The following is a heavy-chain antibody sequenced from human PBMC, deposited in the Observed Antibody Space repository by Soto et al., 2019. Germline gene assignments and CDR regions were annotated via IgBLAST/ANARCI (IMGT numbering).Heavy chain of an antibody. J-gene: IGHJ6*02. CDR3: ARQGGGLPISGMDV. CDR2: IDPSDSYT. D-gene: IGHD3-16*01. V-gene: IGHV5-10-1*01. CDR1: GYSFTSYW. Sequence: PGESLKISCKGSGYSFTSYWISWVRQMPGKGLEWMGRIDPSDSYTNYSPSFQGHVTISADKSISTAYLQWISLMASDTAMYYCARQGGGLPISGMDVWGQGTTVTVSS.